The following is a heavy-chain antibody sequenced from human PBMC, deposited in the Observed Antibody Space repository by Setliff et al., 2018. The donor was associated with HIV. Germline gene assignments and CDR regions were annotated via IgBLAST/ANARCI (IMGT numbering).Heavy chain of an antibody. CDR2: IFNGGSI. Sequence: SETLSLTCSVSGGSVRNSRYYWGWIRQPPGKGLEWIGSIFNGGSIHDNPSLRSRITISVDTSNNQFSLKVTSVTAADTGVYYCAGRRQLCGGDCNFDHWGQGTLVTVSS. D-gene: IGHD2-21*02. V-gene: IGHV4-39*01. CDR3: AGRRQLCGGDCNFDH. J-gene: IGHJ5*02. CDR1: GGSVRNSRYY.